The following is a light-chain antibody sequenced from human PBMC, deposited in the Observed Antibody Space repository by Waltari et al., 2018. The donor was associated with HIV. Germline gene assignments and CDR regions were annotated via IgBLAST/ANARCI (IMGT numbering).Light chain of an antibody. CDR1: SGHTRNA. J-gene: IGLJ2*01. CDR3: QTWSTDNHAV. Sequence: QFVLTQSPSASASLGASVRLTCTLSSGHTRNAIAWHQQRPGEGPRFLMKIHNDGSHNKGDGIPDRFSGSSSGAERYLIISSLRSDDEADYYCQTWSTDNHAVLGGGTKLTVL. CDR2: IHNDGSH. V-gene: IGLV4-69*01.